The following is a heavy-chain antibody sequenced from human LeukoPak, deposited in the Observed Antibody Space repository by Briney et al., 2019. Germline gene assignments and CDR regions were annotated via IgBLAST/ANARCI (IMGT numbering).Heavy chain of an antibody. J-gene: IGHJ4*02. CDR2: IYYSGST. V-gene: IGHV4-59*01. Sequence: PSETLSLTCTVSGGSISSYYWSWIRQPPGKGLEWIGYIYYSGSTNYNPSLKSRVTISVDTSKNQFSLKLSSVTAADTAVYYCARGGGRDGYIENWFDYGGQGALVTVSS. CDR3: ARGGGRDGYIENWFDY. CDR1: GGSISSYY. D-gene: IGHD5-24*01.